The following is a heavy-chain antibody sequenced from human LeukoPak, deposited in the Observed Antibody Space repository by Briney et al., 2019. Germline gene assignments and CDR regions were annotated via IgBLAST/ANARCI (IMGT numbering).Heavy chain of an antibody. D-gene: IGHD3-10*01. CDR1: GYTFTGYY. V-gene: IGHV1-2*06. Sequence: EASVKVSCKAPGYTFTGYYMHWVRQAPGQGLEWMGRINPNSGGTNYAQKFQGRVTMTRDTSISTAYMELSRLRSDDTAVYYCARVGSMVRGVKEVRVFDYWGQGTLVTVSS. CDR2: INPNSGGT. CDR3: ARVGSMVRGVKEVRVFDY. J-gene: IGHJ4*02.